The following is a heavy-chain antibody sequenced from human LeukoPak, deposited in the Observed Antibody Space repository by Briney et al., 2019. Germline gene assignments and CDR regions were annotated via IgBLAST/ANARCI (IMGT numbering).Heavy chain of an antibody. CDR1: GGSISSYY. CDR3: ARGDTAMVIFDY. CDR2: IYYSVST. Sequence: SETLSLTCTVSGGSISSYYWSWIRQPPGKGLEWIGYIYYSVSTNYNPSLKSRVTISVDTSKNQFSLKLSSVTAADTAVYYCARGDTAMVIFDYWGQGTLVTVSS. J-gene: IGHJ4*02. V-gene: IGHV4-59*01. D-gene: IGHD5-18*01.